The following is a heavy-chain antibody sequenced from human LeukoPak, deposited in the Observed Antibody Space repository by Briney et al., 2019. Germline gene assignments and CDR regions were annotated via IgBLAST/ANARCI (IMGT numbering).Heavy chain of an antibody. CDR2: ISGSGGST. CDR3: AKSDDYSQRGPLDY. D-gene: IGHD4-11*01. CDR1: GFTFSSYA. J-gene: IGHJ4*02. Sequence: PGGSLRLSCAASGFTFSSYAMSWVRQAPGKGLGWVSAISGSGGSTYYADSVKGRFTISRDNSKNTLYLQMNSLRAEDIAVYYCAKSDDYSQRGPLDYWGQGTLVTVSS. V-gene: IGHV3-23*01.